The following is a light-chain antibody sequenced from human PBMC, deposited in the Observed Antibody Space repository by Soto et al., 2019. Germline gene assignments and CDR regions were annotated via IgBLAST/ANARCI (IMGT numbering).Light chain of an antibody. CDR2: KAS. V-gene: IGKV1-5*03. J-gene: IGKJ1*01. CDR3: LQYNSYSQRRT. CDR1: QSISSW. Sequence: DIQMTQSTSTLSASVGDRDTITCRASQSISSWLAWYQQKPGKAPRLLIYKASSLETGVPSRFSGSGSGTEFTLTISSLQSDDFATYYCLQYNSYSQRRTFGQGTKV.